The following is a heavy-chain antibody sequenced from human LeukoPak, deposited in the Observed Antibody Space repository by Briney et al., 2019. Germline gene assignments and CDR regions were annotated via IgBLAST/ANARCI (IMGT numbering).Heavy chain of an antibody. CDR1: GFTFSNAW. Sequence: PGGSLRLSCAASGFTFSNAWMSWVRQAPGKGLEWVGRNKSKTDGGTPDYAAPVKDRFTISRDDSKNTLYLQMNSLKAEDTAVYYCTGVSRSSWYDYWGQGTLVTVSS. D-gene: IGHD6-13*01. CDR3: TGVSRSSWYDY. CDR2: NKSKTDGGTP. J-gene: IGHJ4*02. V-gene: IGHV3-15*01.